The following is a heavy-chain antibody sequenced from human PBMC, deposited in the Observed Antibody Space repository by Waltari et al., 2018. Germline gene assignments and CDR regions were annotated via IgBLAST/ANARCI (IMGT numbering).Heavy chain of an antibody. J-gene: IGHJ3*02. V-gene: IGHV4-30-2*01. D-gene: IGHD2-2*01. Sequence: QLQLQESGSGLVKPSQTLSLTCAVSGGSISSGGYSWSWIRQPPGKGLEWIGYIYHSGSTYYNPSLKSRVTISVDRSKNQCSLKLSSVTAADTAVYYCARSQEIVVVPAAPLGAFDIWGQGTMVTVSS. CDR2: IYHSGST. CDR3: ARSQEIVVVPAAPLGAFDI. CDR1: GGSISSGGYS.